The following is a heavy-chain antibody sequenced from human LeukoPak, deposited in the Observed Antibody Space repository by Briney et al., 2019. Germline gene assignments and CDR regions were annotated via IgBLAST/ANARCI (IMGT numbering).Heavy chain of an antibody. Sequence: KPSETLSLTCTVSGGSISSGGYYWSWIRQHPGKGLEWIGYIYYSGSTYYNPSLKSRVTISVDTSKNQFSLKLSSVTAADTAVYYCARDAFGYYGTDVWGQGTTVTVSS. CDR3: ARDAFGYYGTDV. V-gene: IGHV4-31*03. D-gene: IGHD3-3*02. J-gene: IGHJ6*02. CDR2: IYYSGST. CDR1: GGSISSGGYY.